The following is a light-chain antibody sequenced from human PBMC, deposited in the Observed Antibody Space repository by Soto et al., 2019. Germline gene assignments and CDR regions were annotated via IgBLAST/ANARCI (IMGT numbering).Light chain of an antibody. CDR2: EAT. CDR1: QSVSRN. CDR3: QQYGNSPQT. Sequence: EIVMTQFPVTLSVSPGERATLSCRASQSVSRNLAWYQQRPGQVPKLLIYEATTRATAIPDRFSGSGSGTDFTLTISRLEPEDFAVYYCQQYGNSPQTFGQGTKVDIK. V-gene: IGKV3-20*01. J-gene: IGKJ1*01.